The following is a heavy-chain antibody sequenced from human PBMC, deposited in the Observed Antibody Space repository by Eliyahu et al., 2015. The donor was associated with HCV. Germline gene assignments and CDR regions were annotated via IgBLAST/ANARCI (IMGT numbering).Heavy chain of an antibody. CDR3: ARVFGGPLMVWYFDL. CDR1: GFXFXDYG. D-gene: IGHD2-15*01. J-gene: IGHJ2*01. V-gene: IGHV3-20*01. Sequence: EVQLVESGGGVVRXGGSLRLSCAASGFXFXDYGMSWVRQAPGKGLXWVSGINWNGGSTGYADSVKGRFTISRDNAKNSLYLQMNSLRAEDTALYHCARVFGGPLMVWYFDLWGRGTLVTVSS. CDR2: INWNGGST.